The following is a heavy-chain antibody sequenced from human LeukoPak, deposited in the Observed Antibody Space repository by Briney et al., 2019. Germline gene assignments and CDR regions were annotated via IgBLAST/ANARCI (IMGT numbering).Heavy chain of an antibody. V-gene: IGHV3-23*01. Sequence: GGSLRLSCAASGFTFSSYAITWVRQAPGKGLEWVSAVSSNGAKTYYADSVKGRFTISRDNSKSTVYLQMNNLRVEDTAVYYCAKGSSGSYYVSDYWGQGTLVTVSS. D-gene: IGHD1-26*01. J-gene: IGHJ4*02. CDR1: GFTFSSYA. CDR3: AKGSSGSYYVSDY. CDR2: VSSNGAKT.